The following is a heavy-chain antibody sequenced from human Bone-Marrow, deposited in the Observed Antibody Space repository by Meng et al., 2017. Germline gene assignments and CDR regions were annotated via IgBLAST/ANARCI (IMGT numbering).Heavy chain of an antibody. CDR3: ARVFKSNDSSGYYYVNDY. J-gene: IGHJ4*02. Sequence: ASVKVSCKASGYTFTSYAMHWVRQAPGQRLEWMGWINAGNGNIKYSQKFQGRVTITRDTSASTAYMELSSLRSEDTAVYYCARVFKSNDSSGYYYVNDYWGQGTLVTVSS. CDR1: GYTFTSYA. D-gene: IGHD3-22*01. V-gene: IGHV1-3*01. CDR2: INAGNGNI.